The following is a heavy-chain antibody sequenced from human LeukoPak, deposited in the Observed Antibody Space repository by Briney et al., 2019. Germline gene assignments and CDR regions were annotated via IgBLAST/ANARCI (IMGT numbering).Heavy chain of an antibody. CDR3: AKDQLGYCTNGVCYPFDY. CDR1: GFTFSNYG. D-gene: IGHD2-8*01. Sequence: PGGSLRLSCAASGFTFSNYGMHWVRQAPGKGLEWVAFIRFDGSNKYCADSVKGRFTISRDNSKNTLYLQMNSLRAEDTAVYSCAKDQLGYCTNGVCYPFDYWGQGALVTVSS. V-gene: IGHV3-30*02. CDR2: IRFDGSNK. J-gene: IGHJ4*02.